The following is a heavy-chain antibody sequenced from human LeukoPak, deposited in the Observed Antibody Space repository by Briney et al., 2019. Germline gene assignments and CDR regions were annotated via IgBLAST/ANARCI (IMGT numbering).Heavy chain of an antibody. Sequence: GGSLRLSCAASGFTVSSNYMSWVRQAPGKGLEWVSVIYSGGSIYYADSVKGRFTISRDNSKNTLYLQMNSLRAEDTAVYYCARDPANVVGATDLDYWGQGTLVTVSS. J-gene: IGHJ4*02. V-gene: IGHV3-53*01. D-gene: IGHD1-26*01. CDR2: IYSGGSI. CDR3: ARDPANVVGATDLDY. CDR1: GFTVSSNY.